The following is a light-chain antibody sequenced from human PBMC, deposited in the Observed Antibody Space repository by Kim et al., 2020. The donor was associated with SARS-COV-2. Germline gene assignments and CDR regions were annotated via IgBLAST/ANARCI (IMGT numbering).Light chain of an antibody. CDR2: LAS. CDR1: QSINTW. V-gene: IGKV1-5*03. CDR3: QHYSRFPYT. Sequence: SASVGYRVTLTCRASQSINTWLAWYQQKPGKAPKLLIYLASTLESGVPPRFSGSGSGTEFTLTINSLQPDDFATYYCQHYSRFPYTFGQGTKLEI. J-gene: IGKJ2*01.